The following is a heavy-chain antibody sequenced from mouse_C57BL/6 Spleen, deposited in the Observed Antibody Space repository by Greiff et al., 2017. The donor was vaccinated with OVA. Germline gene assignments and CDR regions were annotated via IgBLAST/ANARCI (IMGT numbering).Heavy chain of an antibody. D-gene: IGHD3-2*02. CDR3: ASRDSSGSSYYFDY. Sequence: EVHLVESGGDLVKPGGSLKLSCAASGFTFSSYGMSWVRQTPDKRLEWVATISSGGSYTYYPDSVKGRFTISRDNAKNTLYLQMSSLKSEDTAMYYCASRDSSGSSYYFDYWGQGTTLTVSS. CDR2: ISSGGSYT. CDR1: GFTFSSYG. J-gene: IGHJ2*01. V-gene: IGHV5-6*01.